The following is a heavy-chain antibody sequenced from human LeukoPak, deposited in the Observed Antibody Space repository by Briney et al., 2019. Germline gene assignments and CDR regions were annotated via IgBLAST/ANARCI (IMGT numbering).Heavy chain of an antibody. CDR2: IYYSGST. J-gene: IGHJ3*02. V-gene: IGHV4-59*01. CDR1: GGSISSYS. CDR3: ARVGVSSSSISAFDI. Sequence: KPSETLSLICTVSGGSISSYSWSWIRQPPGKGLEWIGYIYYSGSTNYNPSLKSRVTISVDTSKNQFSLKLSSVTAADTAVYYCARVGVSSSSISAFDIWGQGTMVTVSS. D-gene: IGHD6-6*01.